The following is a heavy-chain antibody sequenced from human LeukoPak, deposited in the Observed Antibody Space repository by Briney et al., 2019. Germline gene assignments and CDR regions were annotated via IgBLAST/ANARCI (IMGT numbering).Heavy chain of an antibody. CDR1: GYTFTVYY. Sequence: EASVKVSCKASGYTFTVYYMHWVRQAPGQGLEWMGWINPNSGGTNYAQKFQGWVTMTRDTSISTAYMELSRLRSDDTAVYYCARDHGSNVVWPVGWFDPWGQGTLVTVSS. D-gene: IGHD2-8*01. J-gene: IGHJ5*02. CDR3: ARDHGSNVVWPVGWFDP. CDR2: INPNSGGT. V-gene: IGHV1-2*04.